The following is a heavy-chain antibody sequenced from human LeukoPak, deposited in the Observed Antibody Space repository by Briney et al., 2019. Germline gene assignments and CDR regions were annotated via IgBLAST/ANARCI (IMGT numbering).Heavy chain of an antibody. Sequence: VGSLRLSCAASGFTFSSYCMSWVRQAPGQGLEWMAIIKQDGSGKYYVDSLKGRFTISKDNAKNSLYLQMNSLRAEDTAVYYCASMGRGWKGGGYWGHGTLVTVSS. J-gene: IGHJ4*01. CDR3: ASMGRGWKGGGY. V-gene: IGHV3-7*03. D-gene: IGHD6-19*01. CDR1: GFTFSSYC. CDR2: IKQDGSGK.